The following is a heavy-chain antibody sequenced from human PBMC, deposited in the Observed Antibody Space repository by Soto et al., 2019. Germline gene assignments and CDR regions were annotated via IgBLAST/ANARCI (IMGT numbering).Heavy chain of an antibody. D-gene: IGHD2-21*02. CDR2: LERSGHST. J-gene: IGHJ3*02. CDR1: RFTFRSYA. Sequence: PGGSMRLSCAACRFTFRSYAMCWVRQAPRKGLESLSYLERSGHSTYQAHSVKGPFTISRDNTKNTVDLQMNSLRAEDTPPNYSVKRSGQSDDWGALDIWGQGSMVTVSS. V-gene: IGHV3-23*05. CDR3: VKRSGQSDDWGALDI.